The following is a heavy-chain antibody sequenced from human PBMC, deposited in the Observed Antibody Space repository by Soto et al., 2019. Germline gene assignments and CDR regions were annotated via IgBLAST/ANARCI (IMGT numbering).Heavy chain of an antibody. V-gene: IGHV4-34*01. CDR2: INHSGST. Sequence: SETLSLTCAVYGGSFSGYYWSWIRQPPGKGLEWIGEINHSGSTNYNPSLKSRVTISVDTSKNQFSLKLSSVTAADTAVYYCARNHLTTVTPWGVYYYSYYMDVWGKGTTVTVSS. CDR3: ARNHLTTVTPWGVYYYSYYMDV. J-gene: IGHJ6*03. CDR1: GGSFSGYY. D-gene: IGHD4-17*01.